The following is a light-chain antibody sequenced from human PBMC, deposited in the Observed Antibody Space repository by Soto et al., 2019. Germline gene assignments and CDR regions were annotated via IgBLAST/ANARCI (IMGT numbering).Light chain of an antibody. V-gene: IGKV1-8*01. CDR3: QQYYSYPLT. CDR2: AAS. CDR1: QGISSY. Sequence: AIRMTQSPSSLSASTGDRVTITCRASQGISSYLAWYQQKPGKAPKLLIYAASTLQTGVPSRFSGSGSGTDFTLTISCLQSVDFATYYCQQYYSYPLTFGPGTKVDIK. J-gene: IGKJ3*01.